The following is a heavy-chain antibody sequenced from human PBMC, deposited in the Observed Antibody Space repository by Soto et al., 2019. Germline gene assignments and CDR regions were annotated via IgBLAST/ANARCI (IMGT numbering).Heavy chain of an antibody. CDR3: AREGQGYDFWSGYYGRRGGFWFDP. Sequence: SDTLSLTCTVSGGSISSYYWSWIRQPPGKGLEWIGYIYYSGSTNYNPSLKSRVTISVDTSKNQFSLKLSSVTAADTAVYYCAREGQGYDFWSGYYGRRGGFWFDPWGQGTLVTVSS. D-gene: IGHD3-3*01. CDR2: IYYSGST. J-gene: IGHJ5*02. CDR1: GGSISSYY. V-gene: IGHV4-59*01.